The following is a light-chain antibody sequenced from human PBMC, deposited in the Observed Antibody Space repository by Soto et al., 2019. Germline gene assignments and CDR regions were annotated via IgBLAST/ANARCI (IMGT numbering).Light chain of an antibody. Sequence: IQMTQSPSTLSASVGDSVTITCRASQNIDAWLAWYQQKPGKAPKVLIYKASSLESGVPSRFSGSGSGTEFTLTISSLQPDDSATYYCQRYNTYPLTFGGGTKVDIK. CDR2: KAS. CDR3: QRYNTYPLT. J-gene: IGKJ4*01. CDR1: QNIDAW. V-gene: IGKV1-5*03.